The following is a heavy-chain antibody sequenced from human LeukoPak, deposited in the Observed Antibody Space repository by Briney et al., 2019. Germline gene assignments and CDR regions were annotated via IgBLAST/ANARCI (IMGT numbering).Heavy chain of an antibody. D-gene: IGHD3-10*01. CDR1: GGSISSGGYY. Sequence: NTSETPSLTCTVSGGSISSGGYYWSWIRQHPGKGLEWIGYIYYSGSTYYNPSLKSRVTISVDTSKNQFSLKLSSVTAADTAVYYCARAGLWFGEFPFDYWGQGTLVTVSS. J-gene: IGHJ4*02. CDR3: ARAGLWFGEFPFDY. CDR2: IYYSGST. V-gene: IGHV4-31*03.